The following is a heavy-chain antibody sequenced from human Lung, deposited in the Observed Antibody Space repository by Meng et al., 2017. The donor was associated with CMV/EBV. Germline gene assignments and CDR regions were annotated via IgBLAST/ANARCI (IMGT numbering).Heavy chain of an antibody. V-gene: IGHV3-33*06. CDR2: IWYDGTNK. D-gene: IGHD2-15*01. CDR1: GFCFSSVG. CDR3: ANETLAGINNYYGMDV. J-gene: IGHJ6*02. Sequence: GGSXRLXCAASGFCFSSVGMHWVRLAPGKGLEWVAVIWYDGTNKYYLDSVKRRFTISRDNSKNTLFLQMDSVRVDDTAVYYCANETLAGINNYYGMDVWGQGTXVTVAS.